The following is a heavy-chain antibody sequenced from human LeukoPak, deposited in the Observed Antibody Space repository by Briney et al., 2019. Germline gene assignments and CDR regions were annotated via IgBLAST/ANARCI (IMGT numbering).Heavy chain of an antibody. CDR2: IYYSGST. D-gene: IGHD3-22*01. CDR1: GGSFSSSSYY. CDR3: ARVKRDSSGYYCHDY. J-gene: IGHJ4*02. V-gene: IGHV4-39*07. Sequence: PSETLSLTCTVSGGSFSSSSYYWGWIRQPPGKGLEWIGNIYYSGSTYYNPSLKSRVTISVDTSKNQFSLKLSSVTAADTAVYYCARVKRDSSGYYCHDYWGQGTLVTVSS.